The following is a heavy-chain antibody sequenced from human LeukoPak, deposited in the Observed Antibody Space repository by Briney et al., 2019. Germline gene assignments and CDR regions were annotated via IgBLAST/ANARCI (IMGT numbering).Heavy chain of an antibody. CDR3: AKEASRGSSFAYTPIEKPYYLDY. D-gene: IGHD5-18*01. J-gene: IGHJ4*02. V-gene: IGHV3-48*03. CDR1: GFTFSSYE. CDR2: ISSSGSTI. Sequence: GGSLRLSCAASGFTFSSYEMNWVRQAPGKGLEWVSYISSSGSTIYYADSVKGRFTISRDNAKNSLYLQMNSLRAEDTAVYYCAKEASRGSSFAYTPIEKPYYLDYWGQGTLVTVSS.